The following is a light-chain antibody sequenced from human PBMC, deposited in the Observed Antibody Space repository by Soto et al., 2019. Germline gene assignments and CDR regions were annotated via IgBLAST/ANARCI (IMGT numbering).Light chain of an antibody. CDR2: DVS. CDR1: SSDVGGYNY. CDR3: SSYTSSSTLEV. V-gene: IGLV2-14*01. J-gene: IGLJ2*01. Sequence: QSALTQPASVSGSPGQSITISCTGTSSDVGGYNYVSWYQQHPGKAPKLMIYDVSNRPSGVSNRLSGSKSGNTASLTISGLRAEDEADYYCSSYTSSSTLEVFGGGTKVTVL.